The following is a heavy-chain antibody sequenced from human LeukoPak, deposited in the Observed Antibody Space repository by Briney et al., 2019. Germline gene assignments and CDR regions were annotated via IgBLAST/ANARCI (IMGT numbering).Heavy chain of an antibody. V-gene: IGHV3-74*01. Sequence: GGSLRLSCAASGFTFSSYWMHWVRQAPGKGLVWVSRINTGGSTTDYADSVKGRFTISRDNAKNSLYLQMNSLRAEDTAVYYCARDANLMWEYWGQGTLVTVSS. CDR3: ARDANLMWEY. CDR1: GFTFSSYW. CDR2: INTGGSTT. D-gene: IGHD1-26*01. J-gene: IGHJ4*02.